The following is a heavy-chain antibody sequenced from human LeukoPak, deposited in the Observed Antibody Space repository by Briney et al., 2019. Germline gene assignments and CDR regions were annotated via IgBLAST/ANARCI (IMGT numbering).Heavy chain of an antibody. CDR3: VRRERYCSSTSCYRD. CDR1: GYSLTSYW. J-gene: IGHJ4*02. D-gene: IGHD2-2*01. CDR2: IYPGDSDT. V-gene: IGHV5-51*01. Sequence: GESLKISCKGSGYSLTSYWIGWVRQMPGKGLEWMGIIYPGDSDTRYSPSFQGQVTISADKSISTAYLQWSSLKASDTAMYYCVRRERYCSSTSCYRDWGQGTLVTVSS.